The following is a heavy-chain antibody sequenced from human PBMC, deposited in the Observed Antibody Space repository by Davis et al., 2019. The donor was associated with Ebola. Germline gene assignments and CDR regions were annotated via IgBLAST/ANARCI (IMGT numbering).Heavy chain of an antibody. CDR3: ARCLAVAAYSLYYYYGMDV. CDR1: GFTFSDYY. Sequence: GESLKISCAASGFTFSDYYMSWIRQAPGKGLECVSYISSSGSTIYYADSVKGRFTISRDNAKNSLYLQMNSLRAEDTAVYYCARCLAVAAYSLYYYYGMDVWGQGTTVTVSS. J-gene: IGHJ6*02. D-gene: IGHD6-19*01. V-gene: IGHV3-11*04. CDR2: ISSSGSTI.